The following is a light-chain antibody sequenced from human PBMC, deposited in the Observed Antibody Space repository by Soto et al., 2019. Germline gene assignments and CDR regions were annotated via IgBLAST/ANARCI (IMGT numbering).Light chain of an antibody. CDR2: DVS. V-gene: IGLV2-14*01. CDR1: SSDVGGYNY. J-gene: IGLJ1*01. Sequence: SVLTQPASVSGSPGQSITISCTGTSSDVGGYNYVSWYQQHPGKAPKFMIYDVSNRPSGVSNRFSGSKSGNTASLTISGLQAEDEADYCCSSYTTSNTRQIVFGTGTKVTVL. CDR3: SSYTTSNTRQIV.